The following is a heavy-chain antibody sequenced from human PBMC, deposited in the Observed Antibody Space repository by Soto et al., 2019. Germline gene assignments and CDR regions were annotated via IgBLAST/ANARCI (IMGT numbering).Heavy chain of an antibody. V-gene: IGHV1-18*01. Sequence: ASVKVSCKTSGYTFSNYGINWVRQAPGQGLEWMGWISGYNGNTNYARTVQGRVTMTTDTSTGTVYMELRSLKSDDTAIYYCSRFIMVGGWFDPNYYHGMDVWGQGTTVTVSS. CDR2: ISGYNGNT. CDR3: SRFIMVGGWFDPNYYHGMDV. J-gene: IGHJ6*02. CDR1: GYTFSNYG. D-gene: IGHD6-19*01.